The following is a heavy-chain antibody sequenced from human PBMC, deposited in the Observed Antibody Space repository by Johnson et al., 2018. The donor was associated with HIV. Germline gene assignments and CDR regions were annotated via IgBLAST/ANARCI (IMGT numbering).Heavy chain of an antibody. CDR2: ISWNSGDV. D-gene: IGHD2-15*01. J-gene: IGHJ3*02. CDR1: GFSFDDYA. V-gene: IGHV3-9*01. Sequence: QLVESGGGLVQPGRSLRLSCVASGFSFDDYAMHWVRQAPGKGLEWVSGISWNSGDVGYADSVEGRFTISRDNARNSLYLQMNSLRAGDTAVYYCASEDMPDMGGAFDIWGQGTMVTVSS. CDR3: ASEDMPDMGGAFDI.